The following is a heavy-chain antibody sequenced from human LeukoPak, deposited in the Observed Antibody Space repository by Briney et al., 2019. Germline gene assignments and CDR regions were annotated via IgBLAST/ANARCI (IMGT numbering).Heavy chain of an antibody. V-gene: IGHV3-23*01. Sequence: GGSLRLSCAASGFTFSSYAMSWVRQAPGKGLEWAPAISGSGGSTYYADSVKGRFTISRDNSKNTLYLQMNSLRAEDTAVYYCAKTRGVFLDLDYWGQGTLVTVSS. CDR1: GFTFSSYA. J-gene: IGHJ4*02. CDR3: AKTRGVFLDLDY. CDR2: ISGSGGST. D-gene: IGHD3-10*01.